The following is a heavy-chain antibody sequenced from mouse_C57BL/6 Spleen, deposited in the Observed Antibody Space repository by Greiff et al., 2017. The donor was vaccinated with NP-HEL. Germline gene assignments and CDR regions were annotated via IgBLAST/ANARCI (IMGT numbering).Heavy chain of an antibody. CDR1: GYTFTDYY. CDR3: ARSLIYYDYVGWYFDV. J-gene: IGHJ1*03. D-gene: IGHD2-4*01. V-gene: IGHV1-26*01. CDR2: INPNNGGT. Sequence: EVQLQQSGPELVKPGASVKISCKASGYTFTDYYMNWVKQSHGKSLEWIGDINPNNGGTSYNQKFKGKATLTVDKSSSTAYMELRSLTSEDSAVYYCARSLIYYDYVGWYFDVWGTGTTVTVSS.